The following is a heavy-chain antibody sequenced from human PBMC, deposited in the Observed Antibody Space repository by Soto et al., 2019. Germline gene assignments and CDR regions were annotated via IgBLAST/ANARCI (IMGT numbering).Heavy chain of an antibody. CDR1: GYTFTSYG. V-gene: IGHV1-18*01. CDR2: ISAYNGNT. CDR3: ARDTSDLWSGATPNIDY. J-gene: IGHJ4*02. Sequence: WASVKVSCKASGYTFTSYGISWVRQAPGQGLEWMGWISAYNGNTNYAQKLQGRVTMTTDTSTSTAYMELRSLRSDDTAVYYCARDTSDLWSGATPNIDYWGQGTLVTVSS. D-gene: IGHD3-3*01.